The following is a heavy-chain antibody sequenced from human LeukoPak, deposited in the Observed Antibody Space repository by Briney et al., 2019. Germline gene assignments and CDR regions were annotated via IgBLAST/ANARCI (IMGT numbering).Heavy chain of an antibody. D-gene: IGHD3-22*01. CDR3: TTRDYYDSSGYGNFDY. CDR1: GVTFSNVW. Sequence: GGSLRLSCAASGVTFSNVWVSWVRQAPGKGLEWVGRVKRKTDGGTTDYAAPVKGRFSISRDDSKNTLYLEMNSLKTEDTAVYYCTTRDYYDSSGYGNFDYWGQGTLVTVSS. CDR2: VKRKTDGGTT. J-gene: IGHJ4*02. V-gene: IGHV3-15*01.